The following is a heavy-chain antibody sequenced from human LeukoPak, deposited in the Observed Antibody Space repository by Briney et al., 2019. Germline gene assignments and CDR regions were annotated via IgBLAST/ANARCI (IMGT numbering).Heavy chain of an antibody. V-gene: IGHV3-73*01. CDR1: GFTFSDPA. CDR2: MDKETNLYAT. J-gene: IGHJ5*02. Sequence: GGSLKLSCVASGFTFSDPAIHWVRQSSGKGLEWIGHMDKETNLYATALAASVKGRFTVSRDDSKNTAYLHMNSLKTEDTALYYCTRDSGTYNWFDPWGQGTLVTVSS. CDR3: TRDSGTYNWFDP. D-gene: IGHD1-26*01.